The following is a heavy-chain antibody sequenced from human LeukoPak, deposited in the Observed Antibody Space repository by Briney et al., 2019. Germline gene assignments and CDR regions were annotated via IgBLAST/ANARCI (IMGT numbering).Heavy chain of an antibody. CDR1: GYTFTRYG. V-gene: IGHV1-18*04. CDR2: ISTYDGDT. J-gene: IGHJ4*02. D-gene: IGHD2-15*01. Sequence: ASVKVSCKASGYTFTRYGITWVRQALGQGLEWMGWISTYDGDTYYAQKFQGRVTMTRDTSTTTAYMELRGLRSDDAALYYCARDVLNRCIGGICPIDDWGQGTLVTVSS. CDR3: ARDVLNRCIGGICPIDD.